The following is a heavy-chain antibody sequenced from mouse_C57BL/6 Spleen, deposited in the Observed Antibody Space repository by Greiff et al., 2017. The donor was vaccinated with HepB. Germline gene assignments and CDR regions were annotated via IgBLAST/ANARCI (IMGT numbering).Heavy chain of an antibody. Sequence: QVHVKQPGAELVKPGASVKMSCKASGYTFTSYWITWVKQRPGQGLEWIGDIYPGSGSTNYNEKFKSKATLTVDTSSSTAYMQLSSLTSEDSAVYYCARGVQASFDYWGQGTTLTVSS. CDR3: ARGVQASFDY. J-gene: IGHJ2*01. D-gene: IGHD3-2*02. CDR1: GYTFTSYW. CDR2: IYPGSGST. V-gene: IGHV1-55*01.